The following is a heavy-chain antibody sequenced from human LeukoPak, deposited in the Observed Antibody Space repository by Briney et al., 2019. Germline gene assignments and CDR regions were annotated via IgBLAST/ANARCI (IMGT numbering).Heavy chain of an antibody. Sequence: SETLYLTCTVSGGSVSSGNYYWSWIRQPPGKGLEWIGYIYYSGSTSYSPSLKSRVTISIDTSKNQFSLKLSSVTAADTAVYYCARGYCSGGTCYRSYFQHWGQGALVTVSS. CDR1: GGSVSSGNYY. CDR2: IYYSGST. CDR3: ARGYCSGGTCYRSYFQH. D-gene: IGHD2-15*01. J-gene: IGHJ1*01. V-gene: IGHV4-61*01.